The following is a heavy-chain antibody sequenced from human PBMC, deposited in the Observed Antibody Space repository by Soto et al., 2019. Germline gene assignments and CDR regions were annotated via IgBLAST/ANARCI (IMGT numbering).Heavy chain of an antibody. J-gene: IGHJ3*02. Sequence: GGSLRLSCAASGFTFSSYGMHWVRQAPGKGLEWVAVISYDGSNKYYADSVKGRFTISRDNSKNTLYLQMNSLRAEDTAVYYCAKDYYGSGSYYAFDIWGQGTMVTVSS. CDR3: AKDYYGSGSYYAFDI. CDR1: GFTFSSYG. CDR2: ISYDGSNK. V-gene: IGHV3-30*18. D-gene: IGHD3-10*01.